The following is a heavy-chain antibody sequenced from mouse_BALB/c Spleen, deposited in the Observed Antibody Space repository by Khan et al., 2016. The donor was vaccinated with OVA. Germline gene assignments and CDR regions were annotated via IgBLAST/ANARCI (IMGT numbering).Heavy chain of an antibody. V-gene: IGHV5-17*02. Sequence: EVELVESGGGLVQPGGSQKLSCAASGFTFSSFGMHWVRQAPEKGLEWVAYISSGSSTIYYADTVKGRFTISRDSPRNTPFLQMTSLRSEDTAMYYCASSNWDYWGQGTTLTVSS. J-gene: IGHJ2*01. CDR2: ISSGSSTI. D-gene: IGHD4-1*01. CDR3: ASSNWDY. CDR1: GFTFSSFG.